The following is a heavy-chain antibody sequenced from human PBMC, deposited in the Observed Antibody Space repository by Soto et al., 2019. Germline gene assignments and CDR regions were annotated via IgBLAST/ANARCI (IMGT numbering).Heavy chain of an antibody. J-gene: IGHJ4*02. D-gene: IGHD1-26*01. CDR3: ASIPPSAVGATTEVDY. Sequence: PGGSLRLSCAASGLTFSNYAINWVRQTPGKGLEWVSVISGSAGSTYYADAVKGRFTITRDNSKNTLYLQMNSLRAEDTAVYYCASIPPSAVGATTEVDYWGQVSLVTVFS. CDR1: GLTFSNYA. CDR2: ISGSAGST. V-gene: IGHV3-23*01.